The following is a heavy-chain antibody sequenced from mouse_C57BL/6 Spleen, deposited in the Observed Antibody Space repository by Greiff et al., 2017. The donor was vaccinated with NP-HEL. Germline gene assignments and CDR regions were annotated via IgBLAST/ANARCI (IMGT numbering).Heavy chain of an antibody. V-gene: IGHV14-3*01. CDR2: IDPANGNT. Sequence: EVQLVESVAELVRPGASVKLSCTASGFNIKNTYMHWVKQRPEQGLEWIGRIDPANGNTKYAPKFQGKATITADTSSNTAYLQLSSLTSEDTAIYYCARIYYYGSSYDGAMDYWGQGTSVTVSS. CDR1: GFNIKNTY. D-gene: IGHD1-1*01. J-gene: IGHJ4*01. CDR3: ARIYYYGSSYDGAMDY.